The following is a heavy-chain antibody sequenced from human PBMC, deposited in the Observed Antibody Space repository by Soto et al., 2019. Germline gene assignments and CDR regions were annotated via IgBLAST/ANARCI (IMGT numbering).Heavy chain of an antibody. CDR3: ARIRADYYGSGSYFDD. D-gene: IGHD3-10*01. CDR1: GYSISSGYY. Sequence: SETLSLTCAVSGYSISSGYYWGWIRQPPGKGLEWIGSIYHSGSTYYNPSLKSRVTISVDTSKNQFSLKLSSVTAADTAVYYRARIRADYYGSGSYFDDWGHGTLVTVAS. V-gene: IGHV4-38-2*01. CDR2: IYHSGST. J-gene: IGHJ4*01.